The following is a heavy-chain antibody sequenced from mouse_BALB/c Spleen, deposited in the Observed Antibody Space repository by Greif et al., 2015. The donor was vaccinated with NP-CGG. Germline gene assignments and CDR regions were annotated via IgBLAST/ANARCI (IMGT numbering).Heavy chain of an antibody. V-gene: IGHV1S81*02. CDR1: GYTFTSYY. CDR2: INPSNGGT. J-gene: IGHJ4*01. D-gene: IGHD1-2*01. Sequence: QVQLQQSGAELVKPGASVKLSCKASGYTFTSYYMYWVKQRPGQGLEWIGEINPSNGGTNFNEKFKSKATLTVDKSSSTAYMQLSSLTSEDSAVDYCTRRGYYGPDYWGQGTSVTVSS. CDR3: TRRGYYGPDY.